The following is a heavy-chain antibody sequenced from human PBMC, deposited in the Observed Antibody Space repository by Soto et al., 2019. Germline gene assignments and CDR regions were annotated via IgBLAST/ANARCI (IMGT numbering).Heavy chain of an antibody. Sequence: ASVKVSCKASGYTFTGYYMHWVRQAPGQGLGWMGWINPNSGGTNYAQKFQGWVTMTRDTSISTAYMELSRLRSDDTAVYYCARGHSSGYYPVPLYYYYGMDVWGQGTTVTVSS. J-gene: IGHJ6*02. CDR3: ARGHSSGYYPVPLYYYYGMDV. CDR1: GYTFTGYY. CDR2: INPNSGGT. V-gene: IGHV1-2*04. D-gene: IGHD3-22*01.